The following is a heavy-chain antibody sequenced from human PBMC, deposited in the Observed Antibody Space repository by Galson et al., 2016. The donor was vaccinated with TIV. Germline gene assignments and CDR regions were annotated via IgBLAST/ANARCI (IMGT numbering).Heavy chain of an antibody. CDR3: ARERYFDASGYYYYYGMDV. CDR2: INPLFGTT. Sequence: SVKVSCKASGGTFRMFVFSWLRQAPGQGLEWMGVINPLFGTTNYAQTFQGRLTITADESTSSVYMEMTSLRSDDTAVYFCARERYFDASGYYYYYGMDVWGQGTTVTVSS. CDR1: GGTFRMFV. J-gene: IGHJ6*02. V-gene: IGHV1-69*13. D-gene: IGHD3-9*01.